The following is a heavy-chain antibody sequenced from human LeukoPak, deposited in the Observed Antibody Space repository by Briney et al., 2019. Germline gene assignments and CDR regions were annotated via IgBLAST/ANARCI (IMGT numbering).Heavy chain of an antibody. J-gene: IGHJ4*02. V-gene: IGHV3-48*01. D-gene: IGHD1-26*01. Sequence: GGSLRLSCAASGFTFSSYSMNWVRQAPGKGLEWVSYISSSSSTIYYADSVKGRFTISRDNAKNSLYLQMNSLRAEDTAVYYCARDWGSYLPFGAFDYWGQGTLVTVSS. CDR3: ARDWGSYLPFGAFDY. CDR1: GFTFSSYS. CDR2: ISSSSSTI.